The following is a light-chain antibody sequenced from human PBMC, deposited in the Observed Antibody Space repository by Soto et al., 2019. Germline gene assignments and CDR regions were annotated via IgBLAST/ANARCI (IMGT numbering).Light chain of an antibody. CDR1: QSVPRN. V-gene: IGKV3-11*01. CDR3: QQSSNWPPEIT. J-gene: IGKJ5*01. Sequence: EIVLTQSPASLSLSPADRATLSCRASQSVPRNLAWYQQRPGQAPRLLIYDASSRATGIPDRFSGSGSGTDFILTISSLEPEDFAVYYCQQSSNWPPEITFGQGTRLEIK. CDR2: DAS.